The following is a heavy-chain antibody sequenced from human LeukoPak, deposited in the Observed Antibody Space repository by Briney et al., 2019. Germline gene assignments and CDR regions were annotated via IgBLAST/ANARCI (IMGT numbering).Heavy chain of an antibody. CDR2: IRYDGSNK. J-gene: IGHJ3*02. V-gene: IGHV3-30*02. Sequence: GGSLRLSCAPSGFTFSISGMQWVRQAPGKGLEWVAFIRYDGSNKYYADSVKGRFTISRDNSKNTLYLQMNSLRAEDTAVYYCAKAACYYYDSSGYDFSDAFDIWGQGTMVTVSS. D-gene: IGHD3-22*01. CDR1: GFTFSISG. CDR3: AKAACYYYDSSGYDFSDAFDI.